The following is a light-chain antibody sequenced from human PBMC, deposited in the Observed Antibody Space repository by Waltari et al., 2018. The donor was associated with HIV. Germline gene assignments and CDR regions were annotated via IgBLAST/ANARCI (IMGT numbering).Light chain of an antibody. CDR3: AAWDDNLRGV. V-gene: IGLV1-47*01. Sequence: QSVLTQPPSASGTPGQRVTISCSGDSSITRRHFVTCYQQLPGTAPKLLNYRSYQRPSGFPDPFSVSKSGSSASLAISGLRSEDEAVYYCAAWDDNLRGVFGGGTKLTVL. CDR2: RSY. CDR1: SSITRRHF. J-gene: IGLJ2*01.